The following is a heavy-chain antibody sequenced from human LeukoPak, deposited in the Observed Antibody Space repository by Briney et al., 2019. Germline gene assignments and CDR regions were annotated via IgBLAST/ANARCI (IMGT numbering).Heavy chain of an antibody. D-gene: IGHD3-22*01. CDR2: IYYSGST. J-gene: IGHJ4*02. CDR1: SGSVSSGSYY. V-gene: IGHV4-61*01. Sequence: SETLSLTCTVSSGSVSSGSYYWSWIRQPPGKGLEWIGYIYYSGSTNYNPSLKSRVTISVDTSKNQFSLKLSSVTAADTAVYYCARHTYYYDSSGYSFLDYWGQGTLVTVSS. CDR3: ARHTYYYDSSGYSFLDY.